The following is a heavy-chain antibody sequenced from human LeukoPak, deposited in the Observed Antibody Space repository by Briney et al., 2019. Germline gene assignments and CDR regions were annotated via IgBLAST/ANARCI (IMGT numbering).Heavy chain of an antibody. CDR1: GFTVSSTY. CDR3: ARDQRIQPRIY. V-gene: IGHV3-53*01. CDR2: IYNDGRT. D-gene: IGHD5-18*01. Sequence: PGGSLRLSCAASGFTVSSTYMSWVRQAPGKGLEWVSIIYNDGRTFYVHSVKGRFTISRDNSKNTLYLQMNSLRAEDTAVYYCARDQRIQPRIYWGQGTLVTVSS. J-gene: IGHJ4*02.